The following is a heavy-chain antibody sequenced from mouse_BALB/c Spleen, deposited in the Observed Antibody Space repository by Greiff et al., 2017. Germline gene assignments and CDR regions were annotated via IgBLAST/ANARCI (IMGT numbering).Heavy chain of an antibody. V-gene: IGHV1-7*01. D-gene: IGHD1-1*01. CDR2: INPSTGYT. CDR3: ARDYYGRDYFDY. CDR1: GYTFTSYW. J-gene: IGHJ2*01. Sequence: QVHVKQSGAELAKPGASVKMSCKASGYTFTSYWMHWVKQRPGQGLEWIGYINPSTGYTEYNQKFKDKATLTADKSSSTAYMQLSSLTSEDSAVYYCARDYYGRDYFDYWGQGTTLTVSS.